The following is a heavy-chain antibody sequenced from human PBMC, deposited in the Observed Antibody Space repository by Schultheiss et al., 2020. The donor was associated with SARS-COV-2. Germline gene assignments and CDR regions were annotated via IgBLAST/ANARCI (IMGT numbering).Heavy chain of an antibody. V-gene: IGHV3-33*01. CDR1: GFTFRSYG. D-gene: IGHD6-19*01. J-gene: IGHJ6*02. CDR2: TWYDGSKK. Sequence: GGSLRLSCVASGFTFRSYGMHWVRQAPGKGLEWVAFTWYDGSKKYYADSVKGRFSISRDTSKNTLYLEMDSLRAEDTAVYYCARDERDSSGWNLYFYGMDVWGQGTTVTVSS. CDR3: ARDERDSSGWNLYFYGMDV.